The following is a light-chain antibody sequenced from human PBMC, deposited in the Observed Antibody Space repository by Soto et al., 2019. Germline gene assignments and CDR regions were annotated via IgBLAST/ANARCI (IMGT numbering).Light chain of an antibody. CDR1: RSDVGSYNL. Sequence: QSALTQPASVSGSPGQSITISCTGSRSDVGSYNLVSWYQHHPGKAPKLMIYDVNKRPSGVSNRFSGSKSDNTASLTISGLQPEDEADYYCCSYAGSSTVIFVGGTKLTVL. CDR2: DVN. V-gene: IGLV2-23*02. CDR3: CSYAGSSTVI. J-gene: IGLJ2*01.